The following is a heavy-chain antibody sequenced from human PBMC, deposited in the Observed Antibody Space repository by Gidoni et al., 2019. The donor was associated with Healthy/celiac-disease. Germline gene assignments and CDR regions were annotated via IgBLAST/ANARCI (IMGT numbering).Heavy chain of an antibody. CDR1: GGSIRSGDYY. Sequence: QVQLQESGPGLVKPSQTLSLTCTFSGGSIRSGDYYWSWIRQPPGKGLEWIGYPYYSGSTYYNPSLKSRVTISVDTSKNQFSLKLSSVTAADTAVYYCARGWGLPVLRFLEWPPVWFDPWSQGTLVTVSS. J-gene: IGHJ5*02. CDR3: ARGWGLPVLRFLEWPPVWFDP. V-gene: IGHV4-30-4*01. CDR2: PYYSGST. D-gene: IGHD3-3*01.